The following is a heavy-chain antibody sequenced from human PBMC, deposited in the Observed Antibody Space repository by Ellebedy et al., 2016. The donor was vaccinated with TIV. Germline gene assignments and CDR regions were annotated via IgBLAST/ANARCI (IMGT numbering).Heavy chain of an antibody. D-gene: IGHD3-16*01. CDR1: GFTFRSEW. CDR3: TTNPGTWGDF. Sequence: PGGSLRLSCAASGFTFRSEWTSWVRQAPGKGLEWVSGVSGSGGRSYYADSVKGRFTISRDNSKNTLFLQMNSLRAEDTAVYYCTTNPGTWGDFWGPGTLVTVSS. J-gene: IGHJ4*02. CDR2: VSGSGGRS. V-gene: IGHV3-23*01.